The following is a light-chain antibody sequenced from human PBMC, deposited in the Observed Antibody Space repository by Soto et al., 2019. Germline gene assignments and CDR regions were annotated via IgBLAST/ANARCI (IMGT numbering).Light chain of an antibody. V-gene: IGLV1-40*01. CDR2: GNS. Sequence: QSVLTQPPSVSGAPGQRVTISCTGSSSNIGAGYDVHWYQQLPGTAPKLLIYGNSNRPSGVPDRFSGSKSGTSASLSITGPQAEAEVDYYCQSYDSSLDVVFGGGTKLTVL. J-gene: IGLJ2*01. CDR1: SSNIGAGYD. CDR3: QSYDSSLDVV.